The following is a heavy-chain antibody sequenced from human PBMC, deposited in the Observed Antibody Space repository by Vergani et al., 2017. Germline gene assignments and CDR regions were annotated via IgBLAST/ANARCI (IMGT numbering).Heavy chain of an antibody. CDR1: GFTFDDYA. Sequence: EVQLVESGGGLVQPSRSLRLSCAASGFTFDDYAMHWVRQAPGKGLEWVSGISWNSGSIGYADSVKGRFTISRDNAKNSLYLQMNSLRAEDTALYYCAKDGHWGQGTLVTVSS. J-gene: IGHJ4*02. CDR3: AKDGH. V-gene: IGHV3-9*01. CDR2: ISWNSGSI.